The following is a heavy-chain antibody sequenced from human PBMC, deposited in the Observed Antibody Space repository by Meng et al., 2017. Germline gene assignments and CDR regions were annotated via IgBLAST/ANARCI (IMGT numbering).Heavy chain of an antibody. CDR3: ARNIDY. CDR2: INAGNGNT. V-gene: IGHV1-3*01. Sequence: QVLIVRAGGGVTSTWASVKGSCKASGYTCHSYAMHWVRQAPGQRLEWMGWINAGNGNTKYSQKFQGRVTITRDTSASTAYMELSSLRSEDTAVYYCARNIDYWGQGTLVTVSS. CDR1: GYTCHSYA. J-gene: IGHJ4*02.